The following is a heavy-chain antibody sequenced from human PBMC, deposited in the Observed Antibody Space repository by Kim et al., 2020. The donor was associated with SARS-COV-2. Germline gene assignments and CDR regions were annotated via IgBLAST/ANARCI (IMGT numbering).Heavy chain of an antibody. J-gene: IGHJ5*02. D-gene: IGHD3-3*01. CDR2: IYYGGST. V-gene: IGHV4-39*01. CDR3: ARRAYPTFTFFGQYNYFDP. CDR1: GGSISSSTYY. Sequence: SETLSLTCTVSGGSISSSTYYWGWIRQPPGKGLEWIGSIYYGGSTYYNPSLKSRVTISVDTSKNQFSLKLSSVTAADTAVYYCARRAYPTFTFFGQYNYFDPWGLGTLVTVSS.